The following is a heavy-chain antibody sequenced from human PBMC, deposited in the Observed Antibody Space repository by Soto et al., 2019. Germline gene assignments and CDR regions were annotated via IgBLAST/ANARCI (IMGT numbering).Heavy chain of an antibody. Sequence: EVQLLESGGGWVQPGGSLRLSCAASGFTFSSYAMSWVRQAPGKGLECVSAISGSGGSTYYADSVKGRFPISRDNTKNTLYLQMNSLRAEETAVYYCAKDLLFDPWGQGTLVTVSS. J-gene: IGHJ5*02. V-gene: IGHV3-23*01. CDR3: AKDLLFDP. CDR2: ISGSGGST. CDR1: GFTFSSYA.